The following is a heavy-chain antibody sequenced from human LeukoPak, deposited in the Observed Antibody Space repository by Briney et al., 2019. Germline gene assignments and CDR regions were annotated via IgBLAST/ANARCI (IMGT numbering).Heavy chain of an antibody. CDR1: GGSISRGDYY. D-gene: IGHD4-11*01. J-gene: IGHJ4*02. CDR3: ARGGTTVTTVGYFDY. Sequence: SQTLSLTCNVSGGSISRGDYYWTWIRQPAGKGLEWIGRIYTGGSTNYNPSLKSRVTISVDTSKNQFSLKLSSVTAADTAVYYCARGGTTVTTVGYFDYWGQGTLVTVSS. CDR2: IYTGGST. V-gene: IGHV4-61*02.